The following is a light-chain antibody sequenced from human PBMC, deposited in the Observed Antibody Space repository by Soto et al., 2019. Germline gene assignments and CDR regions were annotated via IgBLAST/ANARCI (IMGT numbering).Light chain of an antibody. CDR3: QQYNNWPRT. V-gene: IGKV3D-15*01. CDR1: QSVSSIY. Sequence: EIVMTQSPATLSVSPGERATLSCRASQSVSSIYFAWYQQKRGQAPRLLIYGVSSRATGIPARFSGSGSGTEFTLTISSLQSEDFAVYYCQQYNNWPRTFGQGTKVDI. CDR2: GVS. J-gene: IGKJ1*01.